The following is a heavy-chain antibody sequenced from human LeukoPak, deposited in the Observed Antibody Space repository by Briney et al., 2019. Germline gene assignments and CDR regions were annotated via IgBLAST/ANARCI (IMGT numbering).Heavy chain of an antibody. J-gene: IGHJ2*01. D-gene: IGHD2-8*01. Sequence: SVKVSCKASGGTFSSYAISWVRQAPGQGLEWMGGIIPIFGTANYAQEFQGRVTITADESTSTAYMELSSLRSEDTAVYYCASPRYCTNGVCDHWYFDLWGRGTLVTVSS. CDR2: IIPIFGTA. CDR3: ASPRYCTNGVCDHWYFDL. CDR1: GGTFSSYA. V-gene: IGHV1-69*13.